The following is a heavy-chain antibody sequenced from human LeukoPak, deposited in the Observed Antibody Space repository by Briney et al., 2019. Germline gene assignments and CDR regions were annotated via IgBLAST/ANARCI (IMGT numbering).Heavy chain of an antibody. V-gene: IGHV3-48*03. D-gene: IGHD3-22*01. CDR2: ISSSGSTV. J-gene: IGHJ3*02. CDR3: ARDLWDTMIVVVSDAFDI. CDR1: GFTFSSYE. Sequence: PGGSLRLSCAASGFTFSSYEMNWVRQAPGKGLEWVSYISSSGSTVYYADSVKGRFTISRDNAKNSLYLQMNSLRAEDTAVYYCARDLWDTMIVVVSDAFDILGQGTMVTVSS.